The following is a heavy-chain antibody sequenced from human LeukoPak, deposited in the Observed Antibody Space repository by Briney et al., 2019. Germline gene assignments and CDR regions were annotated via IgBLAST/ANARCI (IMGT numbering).Heavy chain of an antibody. CDR2: IKQDGSEK. V-gene: IGHV3-7*05. D-gene: IGHD3-22*01. Sequence: GGSLRLSCAASGFTFSTYWMSWVRQDPGKGLEWVANIKQDGSEKYYVVSVKGRFTISRDNAKNSLHLQMNSLRAEDTAVYYCARDSFYYDSSGLFDYWGQGTLVTVSS. CDR1: GFTFSTYW. J-gene: IGHJ4*02. CDR3: ARDSFYYDSSGLFDY.